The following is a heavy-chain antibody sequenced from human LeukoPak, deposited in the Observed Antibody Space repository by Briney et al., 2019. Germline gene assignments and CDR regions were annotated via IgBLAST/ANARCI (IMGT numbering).Heavy chain of an antibody. V-gene: IGHV3-7*01. CDR3: VSQEVVPH. D-gene: IGHD2-15*01. J-gene: IGHJ4*02. Sequence: PGGSLRPSCAASGFNFINYWMSWVRQAPGKGLEWVANVKEDGTTKQYVDSVKGRFTISRDNAKNSLHLQMDSLRAEDTAVYYCVSQEVVPHWGQGTLVSVSS. CDR2: VKEDGTTK. CDR1: GFNFINYW.